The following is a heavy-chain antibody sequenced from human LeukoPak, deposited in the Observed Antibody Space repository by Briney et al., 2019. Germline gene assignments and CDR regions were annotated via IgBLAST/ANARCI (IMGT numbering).Heavy chain of an antibody. CDR2: ISGTSSYI. J-gene: IGHJ5*02. V-gene: IGHV3-21*01. D-gene: IGHD6-13*01. CDR3: ARDPYSRSGYLP. Sequence: GGSLRLSCAASGFTFSSYSMNWVRQAPGKGLEWVSFISGTSSYIYYADSVKGRFTISRDNAKNTLYLQMNSLRAEDTAVYYCARDPYSRSGYLPWGQGTLVTVSS. CDR1: GFTFSSYS.